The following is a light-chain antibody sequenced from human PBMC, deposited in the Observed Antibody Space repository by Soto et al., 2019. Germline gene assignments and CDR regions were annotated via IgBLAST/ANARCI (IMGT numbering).Light chain of an antibody. CDR3: QESYRTPRT. CDR2: AAS. Sequence: DIQMTQSPSSLSASVGDRVTITCRASQTINAYLNWYQQKPGKAPKLLIYAASSLQSGVPSRFSGSGSGKDFTLTISSLPPEDFATYYCQESYRTPRTFGQGTRLEIK. V-gene: IGKV1-39*01. CDR1: QTINAY. J-gene: IGKJ2*01.